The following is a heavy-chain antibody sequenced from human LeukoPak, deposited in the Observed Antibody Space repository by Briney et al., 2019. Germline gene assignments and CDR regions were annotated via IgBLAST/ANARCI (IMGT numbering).Heavy chain of an antibody. CDR3: ARDRPMVRGVIMDYYYYYMDV. Sequence: PGGSLRLSCAASGFTFSSYWMSWVRQAPGKGLEWVANIKQDGSEKYYVDSVKGRFTISRDNAKNSLYLQMNSLRAEDTAVYYCARDRPMVRGVIMDYYYYYMDVWGKGTTVTVFS. CDR2: IKQDGSEK. D-gene: IGHD3-10*01. CDR1: GFTFSSYW. J-gene: IGHJ6*03. V-gene: IGHV3-7*01.